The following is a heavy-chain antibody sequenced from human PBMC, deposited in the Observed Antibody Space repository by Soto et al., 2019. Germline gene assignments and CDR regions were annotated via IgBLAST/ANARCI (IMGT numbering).Heavy chain of an antibody. CDR1: GFTFSSYA. CDR2: IPYDGSNK. J-gene: IGHJ3*02. CDR3: ARVVVGADDAFDI. V-gene: IGHV3-30-3*01. D-gene: IGHD1-26*01. Sequence: PGGSLRLSCAASGFTFSSYAMHWVRQAPGKRLEWVAVIPYDGSNKYYADSVKGRFTISRDNSKNTLYLQMNSLRAEDTAVYYCARVVVGADDAFDIWGQGTMVTVSS.